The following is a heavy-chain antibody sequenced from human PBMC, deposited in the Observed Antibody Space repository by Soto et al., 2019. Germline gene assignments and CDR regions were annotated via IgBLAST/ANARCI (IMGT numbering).Heavy chain of an antibody. V-gene: IGHV3-9*01. D-gene: IGHD3-10*01. Sequence: EVQLVESGGGLVQPGRSLRLSCAVSGITFDAYAMHWVRQGPGKGLEWVAGVSWNGDIIGYVDSVRGRFTISRDNAKRSLYLELKSLRIEDTAVYCCAKGGGFGDLLARYGMDVWGQGTTVTVSS. CDR2: VSWNGDII. CDR1: GITFDAYA. CDR3: AKGGGFGDLLARYGMDV. J-gene: IGHJ6*02.